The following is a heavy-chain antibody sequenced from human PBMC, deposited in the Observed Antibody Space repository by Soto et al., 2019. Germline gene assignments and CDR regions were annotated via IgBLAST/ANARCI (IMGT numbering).Heavy chain of an antibody. CDR2: INHSGST. CDR1: GGSFSGYY. Sequence: SETLSLTCAVYGGSFSGYYWTWIRQPPGTGLEWIGEINHSGSTNYNPSLKSRVTISVDTSKNQFSLKMTSVTAADTAVYYCARLNGYCGRGRCNGHYAMDVWGQGTTVTVSS. CDR3: ARLNGYCGRGRCNGHYAMDV. V-gene: IGHV4-34*01. J-gene: IGHJ6*02. D-gene: IGHD2-15*01.